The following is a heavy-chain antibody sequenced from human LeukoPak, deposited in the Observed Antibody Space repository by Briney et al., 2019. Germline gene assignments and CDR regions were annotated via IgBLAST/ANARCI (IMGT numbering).Heavy chain of an antibody. J-gene: IGHJ4*02. D-gene: IGHD1-1*01. Sequence: PGGSLRLFCAASGFTFSSHGMNWVRQAPGKGLEWVSSITSSSSYIYYADSVKGRFTISRDNAKNSLYLQMNSLRAEDTAVYYCARERNDGPVGYWGQGTLVTVSS. CDR2: ITSSSSYI. CDR1: GFTFSSHG. V-gene: IGHV3-21*04. CDR3: ARERNDGPVGY.